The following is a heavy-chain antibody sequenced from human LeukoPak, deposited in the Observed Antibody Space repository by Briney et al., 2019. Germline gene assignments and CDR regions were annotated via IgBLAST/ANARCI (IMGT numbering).Heavy chain of an antibody. J-gene: IGHJ4*01. CDR1: GYPFTSYG. V-gene: IGHV1-18*01. Sequence: SVKVSCTASGYPFTSYGISWVREAPGQGLEWMGWISAYNGNTTFAKKLHGRVTMTTDTSTSTAYMELRSLRSDDTAAYYCARDRLSHCSSPSCYLGPAVWWGQGTLVTVSS. CDR2: ISAYNGNT. CDR3: ARDRLSHCSSPSCYLGPAVW. D-gene: IGHD2-2*01.